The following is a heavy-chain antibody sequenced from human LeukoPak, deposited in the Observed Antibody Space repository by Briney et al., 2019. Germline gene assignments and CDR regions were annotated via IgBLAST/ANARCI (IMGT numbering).Heavy chain of an antibody. D-gene: IGHD3-16*02. V-gene: IGHV1-18*01. CDR3: ARDLGDYVWGSYRLYYFDY. J-gene: IGHJ4*02. Sequence: ASVSVSCTASGYTFTSYGISWVRQAPGQGLEWRGWISAYNGNTNYAQKLQGRVTMTTDTSTSTAYMELRSLRSDDTAVYYCARDLGDYVWGSYRLYYFDYWGQGTLVTVSS. CDR2: ISAYNGNT. CDR1: GYTFTSYG.